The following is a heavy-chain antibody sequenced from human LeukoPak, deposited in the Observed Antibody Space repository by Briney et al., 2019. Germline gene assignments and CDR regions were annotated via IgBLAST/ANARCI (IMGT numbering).Heavy chain of an antibody. CDR3: ARPPLMYYYSSGYYYVAWFDP. J-gene: IGHJ5*02. CDR2: INPNSGGT. V-gene: IGHV1-2*02. Sequence: GASVKVSCKASGYTFTGYYMHWVRQAPGQGLEWMGWINPNSGGTNYAQKFQGRVTMTRDTSISTAYMELSRLRSDDTAVYYCARPPLMYYYSSGYYYVAWFDPWGQGTLVTVSS. D-gene: IGHD3-22*01. CDR1: GYTFTGYY.